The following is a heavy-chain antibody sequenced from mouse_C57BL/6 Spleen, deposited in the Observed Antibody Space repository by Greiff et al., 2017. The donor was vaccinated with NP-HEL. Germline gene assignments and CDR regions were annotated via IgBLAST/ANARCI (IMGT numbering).Heavy chain of an antibody. D-gene: IGHD4-1*01. CDR1: GYTFTSYW. CDR3: ARPANWDTSFAY. Sequence: QVQLQQPGADLVKPGASVKLSCKASGYTFTSYWMHWVKQRPGRGLEWIGRIDPNSGGTKYNEKFKSKATLTVDKPSSTAYMQLSSLTSEDSAVYYCARPANWDTSFAYWGQGTLVTVSA. CDR2: IDPNSGGT. V-gene: IGHV1-72*01. J-gene: IGHJ3*01.